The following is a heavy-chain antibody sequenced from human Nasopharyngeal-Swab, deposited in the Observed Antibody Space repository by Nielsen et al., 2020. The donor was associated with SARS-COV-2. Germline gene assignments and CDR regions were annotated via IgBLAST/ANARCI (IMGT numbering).Heavy chain of an antibody. CDR2: ISGSGGST. CDR1: GFTFSSYA. Sequence: GESLKISCAASGFTFSSYAMSWVRQAPGKGLEWVSAISGSGGSTYYADSVKGRFTISRDNSKNTLYLQMNSLTAEDTALYYCVRESDGFDIWGQGAMVTVS. J-gene: IGHJ3*02. CDR3: VRESDGFDI. V-gene: IGHV3-23*01.